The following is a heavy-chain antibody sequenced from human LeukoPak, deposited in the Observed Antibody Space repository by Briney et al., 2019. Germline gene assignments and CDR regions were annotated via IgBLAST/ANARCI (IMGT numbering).Heavy chain of an antibody. Sequence: PGRSLRLSCAASGFTFSSYAMHWVRQAPGKGLEWVAVISYDGSNKYYADSVKGRFTISRDNSKNTLYLQMNSLRAEDTAVYYCATPRWFGELVDAFDIWGQGTMVTVSS. CDR3: ATPRWFGELVDAFDI. V-gene: IGHV3-30-3*01. J-gene: IGHJ3*02. D-gene: IGHD3-10*01. CDR2: ISYDGSNK. CDR1: GFTFSSYA.